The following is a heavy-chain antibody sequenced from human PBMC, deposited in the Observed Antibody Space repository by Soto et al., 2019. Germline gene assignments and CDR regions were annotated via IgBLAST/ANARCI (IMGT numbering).Heavy chain of an antibody. D-gene: IGHD6-19*01. CDR2: TNPSGGRP. J-gene: IGHJ4*02. V-gene: IGHV1-46*01. CDR3: ARDYSNGWRAFDY. Sequence: QVQLVQSGGEVKRPGASVKVSCKTSGYTFTDHYLHWVRQAPGQGLEWMGITNPSGGRPTYAQKFQGRVTMTSDTSTRTVYMELSSLTSEDTAVYYCARDYSNGWRAFDYWGQGTLVTVSS. CDR1: GYTFTDHY.